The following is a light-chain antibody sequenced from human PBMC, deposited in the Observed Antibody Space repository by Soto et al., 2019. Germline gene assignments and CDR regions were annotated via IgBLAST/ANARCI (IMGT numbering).Light chain of an antibody. CDR3: QQYGSSPPWT. Sequence: EIVLTQSPGTLSLSPGERATLSCRASQSVSSSYLAWYQQKPGQAPRLLIYGASSRATGIPDRFSGSGSGTDFTLTISRLEPEDFALYSCQQYGSSPPWTFGQGTKVYIK. CDR2: GAS. CDR1: QSVSSSY. V-gene: IGKV3-20*01. J-gene: IGKJ1*01.